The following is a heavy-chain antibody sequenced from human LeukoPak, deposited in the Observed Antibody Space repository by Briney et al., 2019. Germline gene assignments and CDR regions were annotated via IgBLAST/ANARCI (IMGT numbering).Heavy chain of an antibody. CDR2: ISSSSSYI. V-gene: IGHV3-21*01. CDR1: GFTFSSYS. D-gene: IGHD6-13*01. CDR3: ARELGLAAAPCDY. J-gene: IGHJ4*02. Sequence: GGSLRLSCAAPGFTFSSYSMNWVRQAPGKGLEWVSSISSSSSYIYYADSVKGRFTISRDNAKNSLYLQMNSLRAEDTAVYYCARELGLAAAPCDYWGQGTLVTVSS.